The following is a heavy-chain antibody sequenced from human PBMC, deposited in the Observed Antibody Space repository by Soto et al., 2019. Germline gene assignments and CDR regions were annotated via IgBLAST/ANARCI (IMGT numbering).Heavy chain of an antibody. CDR1: GGSISSSSYY. Sequence: KPSETLSLTCTVSGGSISSSSYYWGWIRQPPGKGLEWIGSIYYSGSTYYNPSLKSRVTISVDTSKNQFSLKLSSVTAADTAVYYCAIPNVDTAMGPYYYGMDVWGQGTTVTVSS. D-gene: IGHD5-18*01. CDR3: AIPNVDTAMGPYYYGMDV. V-gene: IGHV4-39*01. CDR2: IYYSGST. J-gene: IGHJ6*02.